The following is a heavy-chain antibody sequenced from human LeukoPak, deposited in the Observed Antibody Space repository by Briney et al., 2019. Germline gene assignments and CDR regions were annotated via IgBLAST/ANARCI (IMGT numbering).Heavy chain of an antibody. Sequence: SETLSLTCTVSGGSISSYYWSWIRQPPGKGLEWIGYIYYSGSTNYNPSLKSRVTISVDTSKNQFSLKLSSVTAADTAVYYCARGNVVVPAAMPPYFDYWGQGTLVTVSS. D-gene: IGHD2-2*01. J-gene: IGHJ4*02. V-gene: IGHV4-59*01. CDR3: ARGNVVVPAAMPPYFDY. CDR2: IYYSGST. CDR1: GGSISSYY.